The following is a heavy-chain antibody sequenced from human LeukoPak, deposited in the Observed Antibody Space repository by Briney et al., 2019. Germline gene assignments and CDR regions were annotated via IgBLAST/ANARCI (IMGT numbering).Heavy chain of an antibody. CDR2: INHSGST. CDR3: ARARSGSSSWYGKNTRGKFDY. D-gene: IGHD6-13*01. CDR1: GGSFSGYY. J-gene: IGHJ4*02. V-gene: IGHV4-34*01. Sequence: SETLSLTCAVYGGSFSGYYWSWLRQPPGKGLEWIGEINHSGSTNYNPSLKSRVTISVDTSKNQFSLKLSSVPAADTAVYYCARARSGSSSWYGKNTRGKFDYWGQGTLVTVSS.